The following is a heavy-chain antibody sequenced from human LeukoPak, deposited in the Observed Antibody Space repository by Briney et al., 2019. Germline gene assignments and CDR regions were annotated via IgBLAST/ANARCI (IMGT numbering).Heavy chain of an antibody. CDR2: IYHSGST. J-gene: IGHJ4*02. CDR1: GYSISSGYY. Sequence: SETLSLTCSVSGYSISSGYYWGWIRQPPGKGLEWIGSIYHSGSTYYNPSLKSRVTISVDTSKNQFSLKLSSVTAADTAVYYCARYVYYDSSGYYYRNYFDYWGQGTLVTVSS. CDR3: ARYVYYDSSGYYYRNYFDY. D-gene: IGHD3-22*01. V-gene: IGHV4-38-2*01.